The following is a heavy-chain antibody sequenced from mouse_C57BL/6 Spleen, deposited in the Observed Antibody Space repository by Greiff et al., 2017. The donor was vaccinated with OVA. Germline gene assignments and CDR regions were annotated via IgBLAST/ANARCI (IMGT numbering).Heavy chain of an antibody. CDR1: GYSFTSYY. Sequence: VQLQQSGPELVKPGASVKISCKASGYSFTSYYIHWVKQRPGQGLEWIGWIYPGSGNTKYNEKFKGKATLTADTSSSTAYMQLSSLTFEDSAVYYCARKGYDYYFDYWGQGTTLTVSS. CDR2: IYPGSGNT. CDR3: ARKGYDYYFDY. J-gene: IGHJ2*01. V-gene: IGHV1-66*01. D-gene: IGHD2-4*01.